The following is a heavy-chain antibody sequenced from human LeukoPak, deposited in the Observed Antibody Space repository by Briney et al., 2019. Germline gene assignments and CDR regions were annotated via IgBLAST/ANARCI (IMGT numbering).Heavy chain of an antibody. V-gene: IGHV3-74*01. CDR2: INSDGSST. CDR1: GFTFSSYW. Sequence: GGSLRLSCAASGFTFSSYWMHWVRQAPGKGLVWVSRINSDGSSTSYADSVKGRFTISRDNAKNTLYLQMTSLRAEDTAVYYCARTPSYSGYDQATFAYWGQGTLVTVSS. CDR3: ARTPSYSGYDQATFAY. J-gene: IGHJ4*02. D-gene: IGHD5-12*01.